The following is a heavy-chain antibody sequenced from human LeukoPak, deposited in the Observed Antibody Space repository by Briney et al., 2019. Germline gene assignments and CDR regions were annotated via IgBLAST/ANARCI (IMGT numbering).Heavy chain of an antibody. CDR3: ARENYYDSSGIDY. CDR2: INHSGST. CDR1: GGSISSSSYY. J-gene: IGHJ4*02. D-gene: IGHD3-22*01. V-gene: IGHV4-39*07. Sequence: SETLSLTCTVSGGSISSSSYYWSWIRQPPGKGLEWIGEINHSGSTNYNPSLKSRVTISVDTSKNQFSLKLSSVTAADTAVYYCARENYYDSSGIDYGGREPLVPVPS.